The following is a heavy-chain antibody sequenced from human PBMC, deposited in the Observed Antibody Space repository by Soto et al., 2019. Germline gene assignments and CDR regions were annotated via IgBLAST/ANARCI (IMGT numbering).Heavy chain of an antibody. D-gene: IGHD6-19*01. Sequence: QVQLQQSGPGLVKSSQTLSLTCAISGDSVSSNSVAWNWIRQSPSRGLEWLGRIYYRSKWYNDYAVSVTSRINVNPDTSKNQFSLQLNSVTPEDTAVYYCASFGSGWWFDYWGQGTLVTVSS. CDR2: IYYRSKWYN. J-gene: IGHJ4*02. CDR3: ASFGSGWWFDY. V-gene: IGHV6-1*01. CDR1: GDSVSSNSVA.